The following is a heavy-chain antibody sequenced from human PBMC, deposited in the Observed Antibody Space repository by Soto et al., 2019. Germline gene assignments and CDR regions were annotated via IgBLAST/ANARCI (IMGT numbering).Heavy chain of an antibody. CDR2: VSGSGGST. J-gene: IGHJ6*02. Sequence: HPGGSLRLSCAASGFTFSNYAISWVRQAPGRGLEWASSVSGSGGSTYYADSVKGRFTISRDNSKNTLYLQMNSLRAEDTAVYYCATYSGNYERYGVYFGMDVWGQGTTVTVSS. V-gene: IGHV3-23*01. D-gene: IGHD1-26*01. CDR1: GFTFSNYA. CDR3: ATYSGNYERYGVYFGMDV.